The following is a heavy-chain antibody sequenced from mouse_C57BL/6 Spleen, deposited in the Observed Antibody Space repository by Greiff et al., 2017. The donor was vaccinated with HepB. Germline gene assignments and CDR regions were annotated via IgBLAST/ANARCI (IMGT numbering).Heavy chain of an antibody. CDR2: INPNNGGT. D-gene: IGHD2-2*01. CDR3: ARKYMRGYHYYAMDY. Sequence: VQLQQSGPELVKPGASVKIPCKASGYTFTDYNTDWVKQSHGKSLEWIGDINPNNGGTIYNQKFKGKATLTVDKSSSTAYMELRSLTSEDTAVYYCARKYMRGYHYYAMDYWGQGTSVTVSS. CDR1: GYTFTDYN. V-gene: IGHV1-18*01. J-gene: IGHJ4*01.